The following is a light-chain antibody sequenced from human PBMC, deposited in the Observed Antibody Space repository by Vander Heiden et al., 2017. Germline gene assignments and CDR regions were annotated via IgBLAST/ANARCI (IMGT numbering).Light chain of an antibody. J-gene: IGKJ1*01. CDR1: QSVSSY. Sequence: EIVLPQSPATLSLSPGERATLPCRASQSVSSYLAWYQQKPGQAPRLLIYDASNRATGIPARFSGSGSGTDFTLTISSLEPEDFAVYYCQQRSNWLWTFGQGTKVEIK. CDR3: QQRSNWLWT. CDR2: DAS. V-gene: IGKV3-11*01.